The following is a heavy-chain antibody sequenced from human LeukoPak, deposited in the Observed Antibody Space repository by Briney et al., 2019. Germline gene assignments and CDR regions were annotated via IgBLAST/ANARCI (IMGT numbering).Heavy chain of an antibody. CDR3: AKDNGDFALDY. V-gene: IGHV3-33*06. J-gene: IGHJ4*02. Sequence: PGGSLRLSCAASGFSFRTYDMHWVRQAPGKGLEWVADIWYDGSNEYYADSVKGRFTISRDNSKNTLSLQMNSLKAEDTAVYYCAKDNGDFALDYWGQGTLVTVSS. CDR2: IWYDGSNE. CDR1: GFSFRTYD. D-gene: IGHD4-17*01.